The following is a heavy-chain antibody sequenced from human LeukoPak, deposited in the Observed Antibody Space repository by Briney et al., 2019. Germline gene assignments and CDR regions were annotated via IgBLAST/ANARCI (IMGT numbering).Heavy chain of an antibody. D-gene: IGHD6-13*01. Sequence: SETLSPTCTVSGASISSYYWSWIRQPPGKGLEWIGYIFYSGSTLYNPSLQSRVTISVDTSKNQISLKLTSVTAADTAVYYCASGPYPAAGTDHQFDYWGQGTLVTVSS. CDR1: GASISSYY. V-gene: IGHV4-59*01. J-gene: IGHJ4*02. CDR3: ASGPYPAAGTDHQFDY. CDR2: IFYSGST.